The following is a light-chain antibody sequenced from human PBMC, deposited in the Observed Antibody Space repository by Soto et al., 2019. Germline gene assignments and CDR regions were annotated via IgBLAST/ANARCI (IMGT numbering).Light chain of an antibody. Sequence: ELVLTQSPRTLSLSPGDRATLSCRASQTISSNYLAWYQQKPGQSPRLLIYAASSRAAGFPDRFSGSGSGTDFTLTISRLEPEDFAVYYCQQYGSSPWTFGQGTKVDVK. CDR3: QQYGSSPWT. V-gene: IGKV3-20*01. J-gene: IGKJ1*01. CDR1: QTISSNY. CDR2: AAS.